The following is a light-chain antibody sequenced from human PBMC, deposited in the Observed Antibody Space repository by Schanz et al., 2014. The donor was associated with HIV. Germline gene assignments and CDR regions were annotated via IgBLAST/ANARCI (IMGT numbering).Light chain of an antibody. CDR3: SSYTSSSTLE. CDR2: EVS. J-gene: IGLJ2*01. V-gene: IGLV2-18*02. Sequence: QSALTQPPSVSGSPGQSVTISCTGTSSDVGSYNRLSWYQQPPGTAPKLMIYEVSNRPSGVPDRFSGSKSGNTASLTISGLQAEDEADYYCSSYTSSSTLEFGGGTKLTVL. CDR1: SSDVGSYNR.